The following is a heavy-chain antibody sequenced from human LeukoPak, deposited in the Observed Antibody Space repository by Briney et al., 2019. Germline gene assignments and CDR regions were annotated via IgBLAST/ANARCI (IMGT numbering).Heavy chain of an antibody. Sequence: SETLSLTCAVYGGSFSGYYWSWIRQPPGKGLEWIGEINHSGSTNYNPSPKSRVTISVDTSKNQFSLKLSSVTAADTAVYYCARGRKGLGVYSSSWYGDYWGQGTLVTVSS. V-gene: IGHV4-34*01. D-gene: IGHD6-13*01. CDR2: INHSGST. CDR3: ARGRKGLGVYSSSWYGDY. CDR1: GGSFSGYY. J-gene: IGHJ4*02.